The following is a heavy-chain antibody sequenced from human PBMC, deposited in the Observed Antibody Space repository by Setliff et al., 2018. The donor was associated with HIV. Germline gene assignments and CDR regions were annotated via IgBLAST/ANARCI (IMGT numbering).Heavy chain of an antibody. D-gene: IGHD4-17*01. Sequence: NPSETLSLTCRVSGYSIISGDYWGWIRQPPGKGLEWIGSIYRTGSTYYNPSLKSRITMSIDTSKNHFSLKLRSVTAADTAVYYCARAAAGNTGPFDLWGQGSPVTVSS. CDR3: ARAAAGNTGPFDL. CDR2: IYRTGST. J-gene: IGHJ4*02. CDR1: GYSIISGDY. V-gene: IGHV4-38-2*02.